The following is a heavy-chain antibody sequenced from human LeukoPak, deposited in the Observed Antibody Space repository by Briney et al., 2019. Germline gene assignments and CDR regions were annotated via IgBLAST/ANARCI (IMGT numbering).Heavy chain of an antibody. D-gene: IGHD2-2*01. Sequence: PGGSLRLSCAASGFTFSSYSMNWVRQAPGKGLEWVSSISSSSSYIYYADSVKGRFTISRDNAKNPLYLQMNSLRAEDTAVYYCARDRDCSSTSCYRGAFDIWGQGTMVTVSS. CDR2: ISSSSSYI. V-gene: IGHV3-21*01. CDR3: ARDRDCSSTSCYRGAFDI. J-gene: IGHJ3*02. CDR1: GFTFSSYS.